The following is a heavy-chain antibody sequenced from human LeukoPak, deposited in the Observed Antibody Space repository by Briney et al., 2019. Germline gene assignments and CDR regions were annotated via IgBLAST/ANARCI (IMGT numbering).Heavy chain of an antibody. CDR2: ITTSGGST. Sequence: GGSLRLSCAASGFTFSSYGMSWVRQAPGKGLEWVSGITTSGGSTDYADSVKGRFTISRDNAKNSLYLQMNSLRAEDTALYYCAKDFSVTGRGGAFDIWGQGTMVTVSS. CDR3: AKDFSVTGRGGAFDI. V-gene: IGHV3-23*01. J-gene: IGHJ3*02. D-gene: IGHD2-21*02. CDR1: GFTFSSYG.